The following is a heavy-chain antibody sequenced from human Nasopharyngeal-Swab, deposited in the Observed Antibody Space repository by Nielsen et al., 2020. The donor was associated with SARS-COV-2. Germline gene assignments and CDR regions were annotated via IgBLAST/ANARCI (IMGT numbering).Heavy chain of an antibody. D-gene: IGHD6-19*01. CDR3: AKTLYSSGWPDYYYYYYMDV. CDR1: GFTFSGYG. V-gene: IGHV3-30*18. J-gene: IGHJ6*03. Sequence: GGSLRLSCAASGFTFSGYGMHWVRQAPGKGLEWVAVVSYDGMKTYYGDSVKGRFTIFRDNSKRTLSLQMNALTAEDTAVYYCAKTLYSSGWPDYYYYYYMDVWGKGTTVTVSS. CDR2: VSYDGMKT.